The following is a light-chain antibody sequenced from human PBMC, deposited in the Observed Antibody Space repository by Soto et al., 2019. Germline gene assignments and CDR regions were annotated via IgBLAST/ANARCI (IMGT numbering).Light chain of an antibody. Sequence: QSALTQPASVSGSPGQSIPISCTGTSSDVGSYNLVSWYQQHPGKAPKLMIYEDSKRPSGVSNRFSGFKSGNTASLTISGLQAEDEADYYCCSYAGSSTWVFGGGTKLTVL. CDR2: EDS. CDR3: CSYAGSSTWV. J-gene: IGLJ3*02. V-gene: IGLV2-23*01. CDR1: SSDVGSYNL.